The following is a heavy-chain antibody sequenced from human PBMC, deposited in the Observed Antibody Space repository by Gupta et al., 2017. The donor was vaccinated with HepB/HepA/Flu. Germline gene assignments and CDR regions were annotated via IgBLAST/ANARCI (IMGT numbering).Heavy chain of an antibody. Sequence: QVQLVESGGGVVQPGRSLRLSCAASGFTCSRYGMHWVRQGPGKGLEWVAVIWYDGTNKYYADSVKGRFTISRDNSKNTLYLQMNSLRAEDTSVYYCARTKYSSSSGAVDYWGQGTLVTVSS. J-gene: IGHJ4*02. D-gene: IGHD6-6*01. V-gene: IGHV3-33*01. CDR3: ARTKYSSSSGAVDY. CDR2: IWYDGTNK. CDR1: GFTCSRYG.